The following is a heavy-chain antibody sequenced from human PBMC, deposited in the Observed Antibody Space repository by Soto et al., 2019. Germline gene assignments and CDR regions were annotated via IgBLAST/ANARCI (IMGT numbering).Heavy chain of an antibody. CDR2: LNTDGSTT. Sequence: VQLVESGGGLVQPGGSLKLSCAASGFTFSSYWMHWVRQAPGKGLVWVSRLNTDGSTTDYADSVKGRFTISRDNAKNSLYLQMNSLRAEDTAVYYCAFWGSVSTFWGQGTLVTVSS. V-gene: IGHV3-74*01. CDR3: AFWGSVSTF. J-gene: IGHJ4*02. CDR1: GFTFSSYW. D-gene: IGHD3-16*01.